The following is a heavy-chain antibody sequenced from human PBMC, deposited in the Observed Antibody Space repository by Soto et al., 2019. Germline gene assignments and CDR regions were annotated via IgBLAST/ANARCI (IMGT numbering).Heavy chain of an antibody. V-gene: IGHV1-69*08. Sequence: QVQLVQSGAEVKKPESSVKVSCKASGGTFSSYTISWVRQAPGQGLEWMGRIIPNLGIANYGQKFQGRVTINADKSTSTAYLELSSLRSEDTAVYYCARDDPYYDPCAMDVWGQGTTVTVSS. J-gene: IGHJ6*02. CDR1: GGTFSSYT. CDR3: ARDDPYYDPCAMDV. CDR2: IIPNLGIA.